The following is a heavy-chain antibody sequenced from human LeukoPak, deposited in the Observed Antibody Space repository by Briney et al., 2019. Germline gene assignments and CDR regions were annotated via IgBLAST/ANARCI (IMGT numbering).Heavy chain of an antibody. V-gene: IGHV5-51*01. Sequence: GESLKISCKGSGYSFTSYWIGWVRQMPGKGLEWMGIIYPGDSDTRYSPSFQGQVTISADKSISTAYLQWSSLKASDTAMYYCASFNGGSYSHDAFDIWGQGTMVTVSS. CDR3: ASFNGGSYSHDAFDI. CDR1: GYSFTSYW. D-gene: IGHD1-26*01. J-gene: IGHJ3*02. CDR2: IYPGDSDT.